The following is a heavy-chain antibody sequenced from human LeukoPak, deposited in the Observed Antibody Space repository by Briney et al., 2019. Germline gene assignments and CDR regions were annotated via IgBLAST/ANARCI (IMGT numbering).Heavy chain of an antibody. CDR2: IYSTGNT. D-gene: IGHD5-18*01. Sequence: SETLSLTCTVSGGSISSGDRYWSWIRQSPGKGLEWIGYIYSTGNTYYNPSLKSRVIISVDTSKNQFSLELNSVTAADTAVYYCARDSYSYGYVGFDYWGQGILVTVSS. CDR1: GGSISSGDRY. V-gene: IGHV4-30-4*01. J-gene: IGHJ4*02. CDR3: ARDSYSYGYVGFDY.